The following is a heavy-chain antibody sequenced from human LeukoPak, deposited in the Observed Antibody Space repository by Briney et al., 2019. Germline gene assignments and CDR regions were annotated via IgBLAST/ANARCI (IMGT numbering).Heavy chain of an antibody. Sequence: SETLSLTCTVSGVSISSYYWSWIRQPPGEGLEWLGYIYYSGSTNYNPSLKSRVTISVDTSKNQFSLKLSSVTAADTAVYYCASTYSSSWYYYYGMDVWGQGTTVTVSS. J-gene: IGHJ6*02. CDR3: ASTYSSSWYYYYGMDV. V-gene: IGHV4-59*08. CDR1: GVSISSYY. D-gene: IGHD6-13*01. CDR2: IYYSGST.